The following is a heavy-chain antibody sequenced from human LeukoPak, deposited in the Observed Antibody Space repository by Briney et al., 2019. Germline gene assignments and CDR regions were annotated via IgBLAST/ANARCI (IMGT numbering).Heavy chain of an antibody. V-gene: IGHV1-18*01. CDR1: GYTFISYG. J-gene: IGHJ4*02. Sequence: APVKVSCKASGYTFISYGISWVRQAPGQGLEWMGWISAYNGNTNYAQKFQGRVTMTTDTSTSTAYMELRSLRFDDTAVYYCARDGLRIAVTGLFDYWGQGTLVTVSS. D-gene: IGHD6-13*01. CDR2: ISAYNGNT. CDR3: ARDGLRIAVTGLFDY.